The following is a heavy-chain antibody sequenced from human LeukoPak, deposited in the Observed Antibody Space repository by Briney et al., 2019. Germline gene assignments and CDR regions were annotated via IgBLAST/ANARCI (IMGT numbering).Heavy chain of an antibody. CDR2: IYTSGRT. V-gene: IGHV4-61*02. Sequence: SETLSLTCTVSGGSISSGSYYWSWIRQPAGKGLEWIGRIYTSGRTNYNPSLKSRVTISVDTSKNQFSLKLSSVTAADTAVYYCARDQEAYCSSTSCYEYSYYMDVWGKGTTVTISS. D-gene: IGHD2-2*01. J-gene: IGHJ6*03. CDR1: GGSISSGSYY. CDR3: ARDQEAYCSSTSCYEYSYYMDV.